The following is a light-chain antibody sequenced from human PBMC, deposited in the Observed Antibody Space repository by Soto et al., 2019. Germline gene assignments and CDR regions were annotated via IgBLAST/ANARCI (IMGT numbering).Light chain of an antibody. J-gene: IGKJ1*01. CDR3: QQYNSYWK. CDR1: QSISSW. Sequence: DIQMTQSPSTLSASVGGRVTITCRASQSISSWLAWYQQKPGKAPKLLIYDASSLESGVPSRFSGSGSGTEFTLTSSSLQPDDFATYYCQQYNSYWKFGQGTKVDIK. V-gene: IGKV1-5*01. CDR2: DAS.